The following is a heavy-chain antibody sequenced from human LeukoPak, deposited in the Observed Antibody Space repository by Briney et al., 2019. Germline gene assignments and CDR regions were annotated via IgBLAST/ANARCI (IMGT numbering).Heavy chain of an antibody. V-gene: IGHV3-21*01. Sequence: GGSLRLSCAASGFTFSSYSMNWARQAPGKGLEWVSSISSSSSYIYYADSVKGRFTISRDNAKNSLYLQMNSLRAEDTAVYYCASADYYDSSGYIGAYWGQGTLVTVSS. CDR3: ASADYYDSSGYIGAY. CDR2: ISSSSSYI. D-gene: IGHD3-22*01. CDR1: GFTFSSYS. J-gene: IGHJ4*02.